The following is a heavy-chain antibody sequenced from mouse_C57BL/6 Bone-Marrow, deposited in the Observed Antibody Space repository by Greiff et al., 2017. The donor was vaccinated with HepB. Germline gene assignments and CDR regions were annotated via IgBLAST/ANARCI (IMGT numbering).Heavy chain of an antibody. CDR3: TDDRLAWFAY. D-gene: IGHD2-3*01. V-gene: IGHV1-15*01. CDR1: GYTFTDYE. J-gene: IGHJ3*01. CDR2: IDPETGGT. Sequence: QVQLKESGAELVRPGASVTLSCKASGYTFTDYEMHWVKQTPVHGLEWIGAIDPETGGTAYNQKFKGKAILTADKSSSTAYMELRSLTSEDSAVYYCTDDRLAWFAYWGQGTLVTVSA.